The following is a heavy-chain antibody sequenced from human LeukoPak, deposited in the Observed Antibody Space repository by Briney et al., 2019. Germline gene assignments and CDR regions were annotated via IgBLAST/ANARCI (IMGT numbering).Heavy chain of an antibody. CDR1: GGSISSGDYY. J-gene: IGHJ4*02. Sequence: PSETLSLPCTDSGGSISSGDYYWSWIRQPPGKGLEWIGYIYYSGSTYYNPSLKSRVTISVDTSKNQFSLKLSSVTAADTAVYYCAREDGAAHATWDYWGQGTLVTVSS. CDR2: IYYSGST. V-gene: IGHV4-30-4*01. D-gene: IGHD4-17*01. CDR3: AREDGAAHATWDY.